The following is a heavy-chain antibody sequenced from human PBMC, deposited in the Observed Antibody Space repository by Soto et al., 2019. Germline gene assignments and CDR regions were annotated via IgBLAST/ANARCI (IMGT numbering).Heavy chain of an antibody. Sequence: QITLNESGPTQVNPRQTLTLTCTFSGFSLTTSGVGVGWIRQSPGKAPEWLALIYWDDDKLYSPSLKSRLTITTDTSKNQVVLTMADLDPADTATYYCAHRVLRTVFGLVTTTAIYFDFWGQGTPVAVSS. CDR3: AHRVLRTVFGLVTTTAIYFDF. V-gene: IGHV2-5*02. J-gene: IGHJ4*02. CDR1: GFSLTTSGVG. D-gene: IGHD3-3*01. CDR2: IYWDDDK.